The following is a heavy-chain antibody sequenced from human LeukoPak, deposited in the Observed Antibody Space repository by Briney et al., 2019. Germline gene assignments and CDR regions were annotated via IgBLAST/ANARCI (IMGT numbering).Heavy chain of an antibody. CDR2: IYYSGTT. Sequence: SETLSLTCTVSGYSISSGYYWGWIRQPPGKGLEWIGSIYYSGTTYYNPSLKSRVTISVDTSKNQFSLKLSSVTATDTAVYYCARQGIAAAGRIPNYYNYMDVWGKGTTVTISS. V-gene: IGHV4-38-2*02. CDR3: ARQGIAAAGRIPNYYNYMDV. CDR1: GYSISSGYY. J-gene: IGHJ6*03. D-gene: IGHD6-13*01.